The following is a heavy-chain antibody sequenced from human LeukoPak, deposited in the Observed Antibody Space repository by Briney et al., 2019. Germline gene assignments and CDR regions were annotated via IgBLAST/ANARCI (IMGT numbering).Heavy chain of an antibody. CDR2: IYYSGST. J-gene: IGHJ5*02. V-gene: IGHV4-59*08. Sequence: SETLSLTCTVSGGSISSYYWSWIRQPPGKGLEWIGYIYYSGSTNYNPSLKSRVTISVDTSKNQFSLKLSSVTAADTAVYYCARSRRYCSGGSCFSAEHWFDPWGQGTLVTVSS. CDR3: ARSRRYCSGGSCFSAEHWFDP. CDR1: GGSISSYY. D-gene: IGHD2-15*01.